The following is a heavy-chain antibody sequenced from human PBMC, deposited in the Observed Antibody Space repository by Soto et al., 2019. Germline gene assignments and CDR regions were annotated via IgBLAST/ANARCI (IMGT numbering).Heavy chain of an antibody. D-gene: IGHD3-22*01. Sequence: GGSLRLSCAASGFTFSSYAMSWVRQAPGKGLEWVSAISGSGGTTYYADSVKGRFTISRDNSKNTLYLQMNSLRAEDTAVYYCAKNPGYYYDSTGYHFDYWGQGTPVTVSS. CDR1: GFTFSSYA. V-gene: IGHV3-23*01. J-gene: IGHJ4*02. CDR3: AKNPGYYYDSTGYHFDY. CDR2: ISGSGGTT.